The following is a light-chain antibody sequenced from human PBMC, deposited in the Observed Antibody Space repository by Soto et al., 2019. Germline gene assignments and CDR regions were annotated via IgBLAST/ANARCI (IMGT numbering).Light chain of an antibody. CDR3: SAWDDNLNGVV. J-gene: IGLJ2*01. CDR2: SNS. V-gene: IGLV1-44*01. CDR1: SFNIGSNT. Sequence: QSVLTQPPSASGTPGQRVTISCSGSSFNIGSNTVNWYQQFPGKAPKFLIYSNSERPSGVPDRSSGSKSGTSASLAINGLQSDDEADYYCSAWDDNLNGVVFGGGTKVTVL.